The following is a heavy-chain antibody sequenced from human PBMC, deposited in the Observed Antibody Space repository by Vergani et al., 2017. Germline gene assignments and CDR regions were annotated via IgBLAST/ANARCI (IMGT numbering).Heavy chain of an antibody. D-gene: IGHD3-16*01. CDR2: IDRNYGVK. CDR1: GFTFQAFA. V-gene: IGHV3-9*01. CDR3: VKDNDYDADGPFDL. J-gene: IGHJ2*01. Sequence: VEAGGGLVQPGGSLRLSCTASGFTFQAFAFHWVRQVSGRGLEWVSGIDRNYGVKNGNSFEGRFSISRDKAKKAVFLQMNNLRHEDSALYFCVKDNDYDADGPFDLGGRGTLVTFSS.